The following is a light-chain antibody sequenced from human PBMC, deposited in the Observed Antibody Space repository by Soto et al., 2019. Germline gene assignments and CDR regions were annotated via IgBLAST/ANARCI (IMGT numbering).Light chain of an antibody. CDR1: SSDVGGYNH. V-gene: IGLV2-11*01. CDR3: CSYAGGFYV. CDR2: DVT. Sequence: QSALTQPRSVSGSPGQSVTISCTGTSSDVGGYNHVSWYQQHPGKAPKLMIYDVTKRPSGVPDRFSGSKSGNTASLTISWLQAEDEADYYCCSYAGGFYVFGTGTKLTVL. J-gene: IGLJ1*01.